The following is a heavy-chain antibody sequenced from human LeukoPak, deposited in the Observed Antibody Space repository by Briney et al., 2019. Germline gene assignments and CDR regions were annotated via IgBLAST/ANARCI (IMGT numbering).Heavy chain of an antibody. D-gene: IGHD2-2*01. V-gene: IGHV3-64*01. CDR1: GVTFSNYA. CDR2: ISSNGGST. J-gene: IGHJ6*02. CDR3: ARGEYENYYYYGMDV. Sequence: PGGSLRLSCAASGVTFSNYAIHWVRQAPGKGLEYVSGISSNGGSTYYANSVKGRFTISRDNSKNTLYLQMGSLRAEDMAVYYCARGEYENYYYYGMDVWGQGTTVTVSS.